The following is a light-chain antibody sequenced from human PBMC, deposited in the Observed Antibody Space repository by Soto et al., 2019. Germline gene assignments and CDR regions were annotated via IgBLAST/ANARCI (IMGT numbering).Light chain of an antibody. CDR1: SSDVGGYNF. Sequence: QSVLTQPASVSGSPGQSIAISCTGTSSDVGGYNFVSWYQQHPGEAPKLIIHEVTNRPSGVSDRFSGSKSGNTASLTISGLQADDEADYYCSSHTAYNPRVFGSGTKVTVL. J-gene: IGLJ1*01. CDR3: SSHTAYNPRV. CDR2: EVT. V-gene: IGLV2-14*01.